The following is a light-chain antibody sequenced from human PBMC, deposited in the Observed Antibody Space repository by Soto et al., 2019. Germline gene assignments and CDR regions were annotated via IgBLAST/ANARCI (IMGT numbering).Light chain of an antibody. CDR2: GAS. CDR1: QSVSSSY. J-gene: IGKJ2*01. V-gene: IGKV3-20*01. CDR3: QQYGSSPPYT. Sequence: EIVLTQPPGTLSLSPGDRATLSCRASQSVSSSYLAWYQQKPGQAPRLLIYGASSRATDIPDRFSGSGSGTDFTLTISRLEPEDFAVYYCQQYGSSPPYTFGQGTKLEIK.